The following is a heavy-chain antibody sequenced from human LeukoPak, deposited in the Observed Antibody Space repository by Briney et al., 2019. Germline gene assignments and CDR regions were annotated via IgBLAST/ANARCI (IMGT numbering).Heavy chain of an antibody. V-gene: IGHV3-48*04. CDR2: ISSSSSTI. J-gene: IGHJ4*02. Sequence: GGSLRLSCAASGFTFGSYSMNWVRQAPGKGLEWVSYISSSSSTIYYADSVKGRFTISRDNAKNSLYLQMNSLRAEDTAVYYCANHLACGSTSCPPFDSWGQGTLVTVSS. CDR1: GFTFGSYS. CDR3: ANHLACGSTSCPPFDS. D-gene: IGHD2-2*01.